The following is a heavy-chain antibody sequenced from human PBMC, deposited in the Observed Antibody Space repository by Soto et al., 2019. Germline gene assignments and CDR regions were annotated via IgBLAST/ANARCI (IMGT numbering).Heavy chain of an antibody. CDR1: GGSISSGDYY. Sequence: PSETLSLTCTVSGGSISSGDYYWSWIRQPPGKGLEWIGYIYYSGSTYYNPSLKSRVTISVDTSKNQFSLKLSSVTAADTAVYYCARAPDIVVVPAAMSWYFDYWGQGTLVTVSS. V-gene: IGHV4-30-4*01. CDR3: ARAPDIVVVPAAMSWYFDY. D-gene: IGHD2-2*01. J-gene: IGHJ4*02. CDR2: IYYSGST.